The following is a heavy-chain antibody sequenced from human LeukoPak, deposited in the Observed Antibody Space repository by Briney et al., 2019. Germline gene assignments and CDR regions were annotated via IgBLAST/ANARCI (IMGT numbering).Heavy chain of an antibody. CDR1: GYTFTSYD. J-gene: IGHJ3*02. Sequence: ASVKVSCKASGYTFTSYDINWVRQATGQGLEWMGWMNPNSGNTGYAQKFQGRVTITRNTSISTAYMELSSLRSEDTAVYYCARRYSSSWYRDAFDIWGQGTMVTVSS. CDR3: ARRYSSSWYRDAFDI. CDR2: MNPNSGNT. D-gene: IGHD6-13*01. V-gene: IGHV1-8*03.